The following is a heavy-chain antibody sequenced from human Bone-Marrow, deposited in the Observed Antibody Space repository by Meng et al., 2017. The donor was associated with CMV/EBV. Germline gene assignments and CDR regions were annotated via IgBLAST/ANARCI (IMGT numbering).Heavy chain of an antibody. Sequence: GGSLRLSCSGSGFTFSTYAVNWVRQAPGKGLEWVAVVSFDGETKYYADSVKGRFTISRDNAKNTLYLQMNSLRAEDTAVYYCARDLGGVDFGVVRGDYYGMDVWGQGTTVTVSS. CDR3: ARDLGGVDFGVVRGDYYGMDV. D-gene: IGHD3-3*01. CDR1: GFTFSTYA. V-gene: IGHV3-30*04. J-gene: IGHJ6*02. CDR2: VSFDGETK.